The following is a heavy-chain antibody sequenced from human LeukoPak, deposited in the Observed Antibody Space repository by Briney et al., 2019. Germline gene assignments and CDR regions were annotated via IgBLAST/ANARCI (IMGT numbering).Heavy chain of an antibody. J-gene: IGHJ4*02. V-gene: IGHV3-23*01. D-gene: IGHD5-24*01. CDR3: AKSRDGYKAAGGYYFDC. CDR1: GFTFSSYA. CDR2: ISGSGGST. Sequence: GGSLRLSCAASGFTFSSYAMSWVRQAPGKGLEWVSAISGSGGSTYYADSVKGRFTIPRDNSKNTLYLQMNSLRAEDTAVYYCAKSRDGYKAAGGYYFDCGGQGTLVTVSS.